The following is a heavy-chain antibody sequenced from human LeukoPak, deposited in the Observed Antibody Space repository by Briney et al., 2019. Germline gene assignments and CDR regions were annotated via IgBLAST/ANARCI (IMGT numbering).Heavy chain of an antibody. D-gene: IGHD2-21*01. V-gene: IGHV3-30*02. CDR2: VHYDGSNQ. J-gene: IGHJ5*02. CDR3: AKAHTGCGGDCYWWFDP. Sequence: GGSLRLSCATSGFTFSTYGMHWVRQAPGNGLDWVAFVHYDGSNQNYADSVKGRFTISRENSKNTLYLQMNSLRAEDTAVFCCAKAHTGCGGDCYWWFDPWGQGTLVTVSS. CDR1: GFTFSTYG.